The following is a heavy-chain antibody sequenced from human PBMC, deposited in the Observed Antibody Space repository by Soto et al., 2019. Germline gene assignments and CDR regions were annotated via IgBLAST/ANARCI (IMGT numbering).Heavy chain of an antibody. CDR1: GYTFTSYG. CDR3: AGGRAYDYGDYGLWY. J-gene: IGHJ4*02. Sequence: QVQLVQSGAEVKKPGASVKVSCKASGYTFTSYGISWVRQAPGQGIEWMGWISADNGNTNYAQKLQGRVTMTTDTSTSTAYMELRSLRSDDTAGYYCAGGRAYDYGDYGLWYWGQGTLVTVSS. V-gene: IGHV1-18*01. D-gene: IGHD4-17*01. CDR2: ISADNGNT.